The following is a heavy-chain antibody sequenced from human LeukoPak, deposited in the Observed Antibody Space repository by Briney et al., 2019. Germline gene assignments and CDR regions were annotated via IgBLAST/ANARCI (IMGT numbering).Heavy chain of an antibody. CDR1: GFTFSSYA. V-gene: IGHV3-30*04. J-gene: IGHJ6*03. CDR2: ISYDGSNK. D-gene: IGHD5-12*01. CDR3: ARDRRLRGFYMDV. Sequence: GRSLRLSCAASGFTFSSYAMHWVRQAPGKGLEWVAVISYDGSNKYYADSVKGRFTISRDNSKNTLYLQMNSLRAEDTAAYYCARDRRLRGFYMDVWGKGTTVTVSS.